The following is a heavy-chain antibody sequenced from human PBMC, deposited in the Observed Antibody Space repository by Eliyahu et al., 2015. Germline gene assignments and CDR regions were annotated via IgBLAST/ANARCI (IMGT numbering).Heavy chain of an antibody. V-gene: IGHV3-21*01. CDR3: ARDGVVPAATGYDY. CDR2: ISSSSSYI. D-gene: IGHD2-2*01. CDR1: GFXFSSYS. Sequence: EVQLVESGGGLVKPGGSLRLSCAASGFXFSSYSMNWVRQAPGKGLEWVSSISSSSSYIYYADSVKGRFTISRDNAKNSLYLQMNSLRAEDTAVYYCARDGVVPAATGYDYWGQGTLVTVSS. J-gene: IGHJ4*02.